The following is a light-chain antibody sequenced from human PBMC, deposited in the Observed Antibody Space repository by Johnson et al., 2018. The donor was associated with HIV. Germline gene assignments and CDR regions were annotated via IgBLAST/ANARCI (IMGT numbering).Light chain of an antibody. CDR3: ETWDSSLSGYYV. J-gene: IGLJ1*01. CDR2: DND. V-gene: IGLV1-51*01. CDR1: SSNIGINY. Sequence: QSVLTQPPSVSAAPGQKVTISCSGSSSNIGINYVSWFQQLPGTAPKLLIYDNDKRPSGIPDRFYGSKSGTSATLGITGLQTGDEADYYCETWDSSLSGYYVFGTGTKLTVL.